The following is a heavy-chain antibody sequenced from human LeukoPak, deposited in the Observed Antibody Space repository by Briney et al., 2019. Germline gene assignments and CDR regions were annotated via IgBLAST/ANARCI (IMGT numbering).Heavy chain of an antibody. Sequence: GGSLRLSCAASGFTLCCYPMNWVRQAPGKGLEWVSVISGSGGATFYGDSVQGRFTISRDNSRDTLYLQMSSLRAEDTAVYYCGKYLQTAVGANDYWGQGTLVTVSS. D-gene: IGHD1-26*01. V-gene: IGHV3-23*01. CDR3: GKYLQTAVGANDY. CDR2: ISGSGGAT. CDR1: GFTLCCYP. J-gene: IGHJ4*02.